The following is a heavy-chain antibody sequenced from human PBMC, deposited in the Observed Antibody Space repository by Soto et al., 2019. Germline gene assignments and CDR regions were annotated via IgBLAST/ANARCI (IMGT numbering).Heavy chain of an antibody. CDR3: ARVPYSSSWYVNWFDP. Sequence: ASVKGSCKVSGYTLTELSMHWVRQAPGKGLEWMGGFDPEDGETIYAQKFQGRVTMTEDTSTDTAYMELSSLRSEDTAVYYCARVPYSSSWYVNWFDPWGQGTLVTVSS. V-gene: IGHV1-24*01. CDR2: FDPEDGET. D-gene: IGHD6-13*01. J-gene: IGHJ5*02. CDR1: GYTLTELS.